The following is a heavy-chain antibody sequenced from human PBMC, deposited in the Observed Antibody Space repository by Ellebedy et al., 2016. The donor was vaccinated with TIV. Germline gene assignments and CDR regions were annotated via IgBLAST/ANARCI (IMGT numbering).Heavy chain of an antibody. CDR3: ARVLETMVRGVGWFDP. CDR1: GYTFTGYY. D-gene: IGHD3-10*01. J-gene: IGHJ5*02. Sequence: ASVKVSCXASGYTFTGYYIHWVRQAPGQGLEWMGWINPNSDGTKYAQKFQGRVTMTRDTSISTDYMELNGLTSDDTAVYYCARVLETMVRGVGWFDPWGQGTLVTVSS. CDR2: INPNSDGT. V-gene: IGHV1-2*02.